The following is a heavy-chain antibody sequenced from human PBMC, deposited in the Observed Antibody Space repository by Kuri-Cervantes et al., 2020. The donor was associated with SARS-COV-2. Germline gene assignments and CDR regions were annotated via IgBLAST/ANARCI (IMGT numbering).Heavy chain of an antibody. CDR3: AREGHYDFWSGYYEWYWFDP. J-gene: IGHJ5*02. V-gene: IGHV3-20*04. CDR1: GFTFDDYG. Sequence: GESLKISCAASGFTFDDYGMSWVRQAPGKGLEWVSGINWNGGSTGYADSVKGRFTISRDNAKNSLYLQMNSLRAEDTALYYCAREGHYDFWSGYYEWYWFDPWGQGTLVTVSS. D-gene: IGHD3-3*01. CDR2: INWNGGST.